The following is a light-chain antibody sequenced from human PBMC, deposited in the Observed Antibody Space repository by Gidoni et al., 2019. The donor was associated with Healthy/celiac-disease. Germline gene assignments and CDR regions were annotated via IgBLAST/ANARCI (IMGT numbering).Light chain of an antibody. V-gene: IGKV1-27*01. CDR2: AAS. CDR1: QGISNY. CDR3: QKYNSAPRT. J-gene: IGKJ1*01. Sequence: DIQMTQSPSPLSASVGDRVTRTCRASQGISNYLAWYQQKPGKVPKLLIYAASTLQSGVPSRFSGSGSGTDFTLTISSLQPEDVATYYCQKYNSAPRTFGQGTKVEIK.